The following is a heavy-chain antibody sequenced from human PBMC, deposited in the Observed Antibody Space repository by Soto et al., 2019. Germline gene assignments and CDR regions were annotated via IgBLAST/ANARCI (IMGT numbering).Heavy chain of an antibody. Sequence: NPSETLSLTCAVYGGSFSGYYWSWIRQPPGKGLEWIGEINHSGSTNYNPSLKSRVTISVDTSKNQFSLKLSSVTAADTAVYYCARGLGSFGGYKSGEYWGQGTLVTVSS. CDR3: ARGLGSFGGYKSGEY. CDR2: INHSGST. J-gene: IGHJ4*02. V-gene: IGHV4-34*01. D-gene: IGHD5-12*01. CDR1: GGSFSGYY.